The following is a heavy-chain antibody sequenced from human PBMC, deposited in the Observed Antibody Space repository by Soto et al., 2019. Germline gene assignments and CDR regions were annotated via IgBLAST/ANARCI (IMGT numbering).Heavy chain of an antibody. D-gene: IGHD6-13*01. CDR3: AKAPYSSSSTPWFDP. Sequence: GGSLILSCAASGFTFSSYAMSWVRQAPGKGLEWVSAISGSGGSTYYADSVKGRFTISRDNSKNTLYLQMNSLRAEDTAVYYCAKAPYSSSSTPWFDPWGQGSLVTVSS. CDR2: ISGSGGST. V-gene: IGHV3-23*01. J-gene: IGHJ5*02. CDR1: GFTFSSYA.